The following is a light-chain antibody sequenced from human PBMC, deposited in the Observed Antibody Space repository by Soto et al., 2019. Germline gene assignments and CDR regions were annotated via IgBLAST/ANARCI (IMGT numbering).Light chain of an antibody. Sequence: IDMTQSPSTMSAILGDTVPITCRASQTISGWLAWYQQRPGKAPNLLIFDASTLESGVPSRFSGSGSGTTFTLTISSLQSDDFATYYCLQYNGYYRTFGQGTKVDIK. J-gene: IGKJ1*01. CDR3: LQYNGYYRT. V-gene: IGKV1-5*01. CDR2: DAS. CDR1: QTISGW.